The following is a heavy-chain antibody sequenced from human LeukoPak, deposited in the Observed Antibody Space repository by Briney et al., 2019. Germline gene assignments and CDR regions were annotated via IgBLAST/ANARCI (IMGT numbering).Heavy chain of an antibody. CDR1: GDTFSNHP. V-gene: IGHV1-69*06. D-gene: IGHD2-2*02. CDR3: ASSYTGTRY. J-gene: IGHJ4*02. Sequence: SVKVSCKASGDTFSNHPINWVRQAPGQGLEWLGMIIPIFNSLKYAEKFQGRLTITADKATTTAYLELSSLESDDTAVYYCASSYTGTRYWGQGTLVTVSS. CDR2: IIPIFNSL.